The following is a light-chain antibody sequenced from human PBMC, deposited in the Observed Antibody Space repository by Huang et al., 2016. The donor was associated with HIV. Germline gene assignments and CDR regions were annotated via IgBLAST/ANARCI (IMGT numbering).Light chain of an antibody. Sequence: EITLTQSPGTLSVSPGERATVSYRASQSIDNNLSWYQQKSRQVPTLLIYGASARVSSIAPRFTASGSGTEFTLAISSLQSEDSAVYYCQQYKMWPYTFGQGTKLEI. V-gene: IGKV3-15*01. CDR3: QQYKMWPYT. J-gene: IGKJ2*01. CDR2: GAS. CDR1: QSIDNN.